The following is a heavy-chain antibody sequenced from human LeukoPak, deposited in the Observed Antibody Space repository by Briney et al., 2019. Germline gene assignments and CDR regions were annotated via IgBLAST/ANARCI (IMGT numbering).Heavy chain of an antibody. CDR1: GGTFSSYA. V-gene: IGHV1-69*11. D-gene: IGHD1-20*01. J-gene: IGHJ4*02. CDR3: AREGFLGDNWTTKNGLPIDY. CDR2: IIPILGTA. Sequence: SVKVSCKASGGTFSSYAISWVRQAPGQGLEWMGRIIPILGTANYAQKFQGRVTITTDESTSTAYMELSSLRSEDTAVYYCAREGFLGDNWTTKNGLPIDYWGQGTLVTVSS.